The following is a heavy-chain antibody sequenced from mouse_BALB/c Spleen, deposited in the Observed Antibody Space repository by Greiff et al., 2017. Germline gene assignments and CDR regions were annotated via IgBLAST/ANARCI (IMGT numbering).Heavy chain of an antibody. J-gene: IGHJ1*01. CDR2: ISSGGST. D-gene: IGHD1-2*01. Sequence: EVKLVESGGGLVKPGGSLKLSCAASGFTFSSYAMSWVRQTPEKRLEWVASISSGGSTYYPDSVKGRFTISRDNARNILYLQMSSLRSEDTAMYYCARGQDSLLRLRGWYFDVWGAGTTVTVSS. V-gene: IGHV5-6-5*01. CDR3: ARGQDSLLRLRGWYFDV. CDR1: GFTFSSYA.